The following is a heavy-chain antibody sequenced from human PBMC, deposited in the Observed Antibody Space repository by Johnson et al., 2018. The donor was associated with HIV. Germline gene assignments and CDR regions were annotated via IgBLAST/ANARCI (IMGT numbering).Heavy chain of an antibody. D-gene: IGHD2-8*01. J-gene: IGHJ3*02. CDR2: IRSDGTNK. Sequence: QVQLVESGGGVVQPGRSLRLSCAASGFTFSSFAIHWVRQAPGKGLEWVAFIRSDGTNKYYADFVKGRFSISRDNSKNTLYLQMNSLRAEDTAVYYCARSVNAGRPFDIWGQGTMVTVSS. CDR3: ARSVNAGRPFDI. CDR1: GFTFSSFA. V-gene: IGHV3-30*14.